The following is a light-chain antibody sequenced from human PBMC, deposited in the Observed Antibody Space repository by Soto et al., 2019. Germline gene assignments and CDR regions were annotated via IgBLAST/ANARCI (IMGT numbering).Light chain of an antibody. CDR2: AVS. V-gene: IGLV2-14*01. J-gene: IGLJ3*02. Sequence: QSALTQPASVSGSPGQSITISCTGTSSDVGGYNYVSWYQQHPGKAPKLMIFAVSNRPSGVSDRFSGSKSGNTASLTISGLQAEDEADYYCCSYTSSSTLVFGGGTKLTVL. CDR3: CSYTSSSTLV. CDR1: SSDVGGYNY.